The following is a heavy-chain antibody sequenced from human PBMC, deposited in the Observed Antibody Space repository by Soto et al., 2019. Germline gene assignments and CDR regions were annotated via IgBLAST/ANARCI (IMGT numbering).Heavy chain of an antibody. CDR3: AVYSGSYGSTFDY. D-gene: IGHD1-26*01. V-gene: IGHV1-69*02. CDR2: IIPILGIA. CDR1: GGTFSSYT. J-gene: IGHJ4*02. Sequence: QVQLVQSGAEVKKPGSSVRVSCKASGGTFSSYTISWVRQAPGQGLEWMGRIIPILGIADYAQKFQGRVTITADKSTSPAYMELSSLRSEDTAVYYCAVYSGSYGSTFDYWGQGTLVTVSS.